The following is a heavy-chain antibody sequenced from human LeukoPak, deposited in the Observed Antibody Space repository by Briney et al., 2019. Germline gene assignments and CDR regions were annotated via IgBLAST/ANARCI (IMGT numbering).Heavy chain of an antibody. V-gene: IGHV3-23*01. J-gene: IGHJ4*02. CDR1: GFTFSSYG. D-gene: IGHD5-18*01. CDR3: ARERGGTAMVFDY. Sequence: GGSLRLSCAASGFTFSSYGMSWVRQAPGKGLEWVSAIGGRDGSTYYADSVKGRFTISRDNSKNTLYLQMNSLRAEDTAVYYCARERGGTAMVFDYWGQGTLVTVSS. CDR2: IGGRDGST.